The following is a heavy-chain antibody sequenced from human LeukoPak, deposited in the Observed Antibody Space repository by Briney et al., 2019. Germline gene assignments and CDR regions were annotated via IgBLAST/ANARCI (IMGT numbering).Heavy chain of an antibody. Sequence: SETLSLTCTVSGGSISSYYWTWIRQPAGKGLEWIGRIFTSGNTNYNPSLKSRVTMSVDTSKSQFSLKLTSVTAADTAVYYCARRHSSGSYDYWGQGTLVTVSS. CDR2: IFTSGNT. D-gene: IGHD3-10*01. CDR3: ARRHSSGSYDY. CDR1: GGSISSYY. V-gene: IGHV4-4*07. J-gene: IGHJ4*02.